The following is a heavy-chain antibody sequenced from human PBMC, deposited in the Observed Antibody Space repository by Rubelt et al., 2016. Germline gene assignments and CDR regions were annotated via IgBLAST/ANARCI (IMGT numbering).Heavy chain of an antibody. CDR3: ARDKEWLATRGFQNGFDP. D-gene: IGHD6-19*01. CDR1: GYTFTSYG. J-gene: IGHJ5*02. CDR2: ISAYNGNT. Sequence: QVQLVQSGAEVKKPGASVKVSCKASGYTFTSYGISWVRQAPGQGLEWMGWISAYNGNTNYAQKVQGGVTMTTDPSTSTAYMELRSLRSDDTAVYYCARDKEWLATRGFQNGFDPWGQGTLVTVSS. V-gene: IGHV1-18*01.